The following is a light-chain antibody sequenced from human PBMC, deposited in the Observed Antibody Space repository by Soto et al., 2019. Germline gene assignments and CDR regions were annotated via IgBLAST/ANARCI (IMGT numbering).Light chain of an antibody. CDR3: QQYHSYSLT. V-gene: IGKV1-5*03. Sequence: DIQMTQSPSTLSASVGDRVTITCRASQSISSWLAWYQQKPGKAPKLLIYKASSLEGGVTSRFSGSGSGTDFTLTISSLQTDDFATYYCQQYHSYSLTFGGGTKVDIK. J-gene: IGKJ4*01. CDR2: KAS. CDR1: QSISSW.